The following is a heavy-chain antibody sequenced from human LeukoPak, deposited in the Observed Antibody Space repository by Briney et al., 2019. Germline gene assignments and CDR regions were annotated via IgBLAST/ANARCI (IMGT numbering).Heavy chain of an antibody. CDR3: ARVVDTHFDY. V-gene: IGHV3-23*01. CDR1: GFTFSSYA. CDR2: ISGSGAST. D-gene: IGHD5-18*01. J-gene: IGHJ4*02. Sequence: GGSLRLSCAASGFTFSSYAMSWVRQAPGKGLGWVSAISGSGASTCYADSVKGRFTISRDNSKNTLYLQMNSLRAEDTAVYYCARVVDTHFDYWGQGTLVTVSS.